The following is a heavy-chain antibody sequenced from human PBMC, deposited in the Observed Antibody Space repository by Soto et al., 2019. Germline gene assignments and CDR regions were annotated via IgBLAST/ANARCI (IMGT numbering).Heavy chain of an antibody. CDR3: ARDGNYYDTSGYYGDHFDY. D-gene: IGHD3-22*01. V-gene: IGHV1-3*05. J-gene: IGHJ4*02. Sequence: QVQLVQSGAEEKKPGASVKVSCKASGYTFTSYAMHWVRQAPGHRLEWMGWINTGNGNTKYSQKFQGRVTITRDTSASTAYMELSSLRSEDTAVYYCARDGNYYDTSGYYGDHFDYWGQGTLVTVSS. CDR2: INTGNGNT. CDR1: GYTFTSYA.